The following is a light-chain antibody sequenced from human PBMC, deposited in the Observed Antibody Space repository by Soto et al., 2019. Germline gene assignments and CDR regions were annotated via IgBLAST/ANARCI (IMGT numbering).Light chain of an antibody. CDR2: AAS. CDR1: QSVSSSY. J-gene: IGKJ1*01. V-gene: IGKV3-20*01. Sequence: EIVLTQSPGTLSLFPGERATLSCRASQSVSSSYLAWYQQKPGQAPRLVIYAASTRATGIPDRFSGSVSGTEFTLTISSLQSEDFAVYYCQQYGSSGTFGQGTKVDIK. CDR3: QQYGSSGT.